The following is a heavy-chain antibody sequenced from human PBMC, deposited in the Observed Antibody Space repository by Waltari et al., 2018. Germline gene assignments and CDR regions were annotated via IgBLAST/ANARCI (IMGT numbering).Heavy chain of an antibody. D-gene: IGHD3-10*01. J-gene: IGHJ3*01. CDR2: HDPEEGQA. CDR3: AAALGGGISASRPFHF. CDR1: GDTFTDNY. Sequence: EVQLLQSGAEVKKPGTPVKISCKVSGDTFTDNYIHWIQQAPGKGLQWMGLHDPEEGQAVYAEKFQGRVTMTADTSIHTAYMELTSLTSEDTAFYYCAAALGGGISASRPFHFWGQGTMITVSS. V-gene: IGHV1-69-2*01.